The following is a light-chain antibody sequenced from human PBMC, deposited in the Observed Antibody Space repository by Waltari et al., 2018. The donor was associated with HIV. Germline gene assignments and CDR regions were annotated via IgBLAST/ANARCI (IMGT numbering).Light chain of an antibody. CDR2: DNE. J-gene: IGLJ1*01. CDR1: NSNLRHHF. CDR3: GTWDSSLSLYV. V-gene: IGLV1-51*01. Sequence: QSILTQSPSVSAAPGQKVTVSCSGDNSNLRHHFVSWYQQVPGRAPRLLIYDNEKRPSGIPERFSAFKAGVSATLVIAGLQIVDEADYYCGTWDSSLSLYVFGPGTTVAVL.